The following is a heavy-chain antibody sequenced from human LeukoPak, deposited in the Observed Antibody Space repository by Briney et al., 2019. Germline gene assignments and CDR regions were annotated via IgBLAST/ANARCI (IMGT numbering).Heavy chain of an antibody. D-gene: IGHD3-3*01. J-gene: IGHJ6*02. CDR2: INPSGGST. V-gene: IGHV1-46*01. Sequence: GASVKVSCKASGGTFSSYAISWVRQAPGQGLEWMGIINPSGGSTSYAQKFQGRVTMTRDTSTSTVYMELSSLRSEDTAVYYCAREPAPALERFLEWLPLGDYYYYGMDVWGQGTTVTVSS. CDR3: AREPAPALERFLEWLPLGDYYYYGMDV. CDR1: GGTFSSYA.